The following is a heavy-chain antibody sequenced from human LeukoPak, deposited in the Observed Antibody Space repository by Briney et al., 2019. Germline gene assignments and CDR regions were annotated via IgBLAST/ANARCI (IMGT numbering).Heavy chain of an antibody. CDR1: GCTLIDCW. CDR2: ISRAGSSA. D-gene: IGHD3-16*01. Sequence: TGGSLRLSCTASGCTLIDCWMHWVRQPPGEGLGLVSLISRAGSSAGYADFVKGRFTITRDNARNTLSMQMDNLRVEDTAMYYCARGKRGFGDPYSYFVYWGQGALVTVSS. CDR3: ARGKRGFGDPYSYFVY. V-gene: IGHV3-74*01. J-gene: IGHJ4*02.